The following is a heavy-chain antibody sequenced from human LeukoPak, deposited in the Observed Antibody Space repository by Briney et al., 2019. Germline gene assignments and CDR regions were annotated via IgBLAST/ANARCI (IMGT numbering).Heavy chain of an antibody. V-gene: IGHV4-4*07. Sequence: SETLSLTCTVSGGSISSYYWSWIRQPAGKGLEWIGRIYTSGSTNYNPSLKSRVTMSVDTSKNQFPLRLSSVTAADTAVYYCARDRWELEEVAWFDPWGQGTLVTVSS. CDR2: IYTSGST. D-gene: IGHD1-26*01. CDR1: GGSISSYY. J-gene: IGHJ5*02. CDR3: ARDRWELEEVAWFDP.